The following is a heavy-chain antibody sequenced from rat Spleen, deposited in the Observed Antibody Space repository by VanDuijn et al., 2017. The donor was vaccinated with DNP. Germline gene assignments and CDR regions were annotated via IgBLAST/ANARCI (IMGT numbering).Heavy chain of an antibody. CDR2: ITPSGYRT. J-gene: IGHJ2*01. CDR3: AKAGGYSPWYFDY. CDR1: GFSFSDYD. V-gene: IGHV5S11*01. Sequence: EVQLVESGGGLVQPGRSLKLSCAASGFSFSDYDMAWVRQAPTKGLEWVAAITPSGYRTYYTDSVKGRFPISRDNAKRSLYLQMDSLRSEETATYYCAKAGGYSPWYFDYWGQGVMVTVSS. D-gene: IGHD1-11*01.